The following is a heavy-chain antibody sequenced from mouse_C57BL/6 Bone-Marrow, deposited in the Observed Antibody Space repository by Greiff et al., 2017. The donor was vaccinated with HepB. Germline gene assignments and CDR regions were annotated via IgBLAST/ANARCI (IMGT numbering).Heavy chain of an antibody. Sequence: EVQLQQSGAELVKPGASVKLSCTASGFNIKDYYMHWVKQRTEQGLEWIGRIDPEDGETKYAPKFQSKATITADTSSNTAYLQLSSLTSENTAVYYCARGVIGDYFDYWGQGTTLTVSS. V-gene: IGHV14-2*01. CDR1: GFNIKDYY. CDR3: ARGVIGDYFDY. D-gene: IGHD2-13*01. J-gene: IGHJ2*01. CDR2: IDPEDGET.